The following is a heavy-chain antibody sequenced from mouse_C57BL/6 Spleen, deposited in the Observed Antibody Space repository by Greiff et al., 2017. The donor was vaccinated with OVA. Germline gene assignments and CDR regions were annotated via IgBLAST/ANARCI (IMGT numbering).Heavy chain of an antibody. J-gene: IGHJ4*01. CDR3: ARSGSNHEGNYYAMDY. Sequence: QVQLQQPGAELVMPGASVKLSCKASGYTFTSYWMHWVKQRPGQGLEWIGEIDPSDSYTNYNQKFKGKSTLTVDKSSSTAYMQLSSLTSEDSAVYYCARSGSNHEGNYYAMDYWGQGTSVTVSS. D-gene: IGHD2-5*01. V-gene: IGHV1-69*01. CDR1: GYTFTSYW. CDR2: IDPSDSYT.